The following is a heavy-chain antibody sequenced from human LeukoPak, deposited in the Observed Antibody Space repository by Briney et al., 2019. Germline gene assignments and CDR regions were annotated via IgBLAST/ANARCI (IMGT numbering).Heavy chain of an antibody. V-gene: IGHV1-46*01. CDR1: GYTFTSYY. CDR3: ARRGDYGDYIRAFDI. Sequence: GASVKLSCKASGYTFTSYYMHWVRQAPGQGLEWIGIINPSGGSTSYTQKFQRRVTMTRDTSTSTVYMELGRLRSDDTAVYYCARRGDYGDYIRAFDIWGQGTRDRVSS. CDR2: INPSGGST. D-gene: IGHD4-17*01. J-gene: IGHJ3*02.